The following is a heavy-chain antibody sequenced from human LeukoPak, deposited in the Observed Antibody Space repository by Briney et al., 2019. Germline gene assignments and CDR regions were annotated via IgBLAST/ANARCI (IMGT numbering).Heavy chain of an antibody. CDR1: GYTFTSYY. D-gene: IGHD2-2*01. Sequence: ASVKVSCTASGYTFTSYYMHWVRQAPGQGLEWMGLINPNSGGTNYAQKFQGRVTMTRDTSISTAYMELSRLRSDDTAVYYCARESYCSSTSCYAGGVASANWFDPWGQGTLVTVSS. J-gene: IGHJ5*02. CDR2: INPNSGGT. V-gene: IGHV1-2*02. CDR3: ARESYCSSTSCYAGGVASANWFDP.